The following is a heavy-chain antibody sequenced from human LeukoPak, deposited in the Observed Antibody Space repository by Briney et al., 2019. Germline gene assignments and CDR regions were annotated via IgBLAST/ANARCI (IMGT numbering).Heavy chain of an antibody. D-gene: IGHD2-2*01. CDR3: AKSTSPLYYYYGMDV. CDR1: GFTFSNYA. CDR2: ISGSGGST. V-gene: IGHV3-23*01. Sequence: GGSLRLSCAASGFTFSNYAMSWVRQAPGKGLEWVSTISGSGGSTHYADSVKGRFTISRDNSKNTLYLQLNSLRAEDTAVYYCAKSTSPLYYYYGMDVWGQGTTVTVSS. J-gene: IGHJ6*02.